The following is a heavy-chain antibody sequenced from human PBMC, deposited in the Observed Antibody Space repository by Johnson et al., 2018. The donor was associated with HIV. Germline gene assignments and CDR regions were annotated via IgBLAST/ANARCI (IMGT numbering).Heavy chain of an antibody. D-gene: IGHD1-26*01. Sequence: QVQLVESGGGVVQPGRSLRLSCAASGFTLSSYPMHWVRQAPGKGLEWVAVISFDGSKKYYEDSVKGRFTISRDNSKNTLYLQMNSLRAEDTAVYYCARGSWSSGSYGICYAFDVWGQGTMVTVSS. V-gene: IGHV3-30*04. CDR3: ARGSWSSGSYGICYAFDV. CDR1: GFTLSSYP. CDR2: ISFDGSKK. J-gene: IGHJ3*01.